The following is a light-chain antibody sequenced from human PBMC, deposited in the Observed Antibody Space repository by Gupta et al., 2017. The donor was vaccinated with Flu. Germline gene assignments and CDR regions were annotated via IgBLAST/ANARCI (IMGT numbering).Light chain of an antibody. CDR1: QNIHNN. Sequence: DIVMTQSPATLSVSPGERATLSCRASQNIHNNLAWYQQKPGQAPRLLIYDASTSATGTSARVSGSGSGTEFTLTIGSLQSEDFAVYYCQQYKKWPYTFGQGTKVDVK. V-gene: IGKV3-15*01. J-gene: IGKJ2*01. CDR3: QQYKKWPYT. CDR2: DAS.